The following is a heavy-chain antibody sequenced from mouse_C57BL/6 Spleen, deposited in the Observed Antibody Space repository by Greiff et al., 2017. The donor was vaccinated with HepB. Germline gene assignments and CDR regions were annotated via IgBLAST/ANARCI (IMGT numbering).Heavy chain of an antibody. Sequence: DVRLVESGGGLVKPGGSLKLSCAASGFTFSSYAMSWVRQTPEKRLEWVATISDGGSYTYYPDNVKGRFTISRDNAKNNLYLQMSHLKSEDTAMYYCATNWDEGYWGQGTSVTVSS. CDR1: GFTFSSYA. J-gene: IGHJ4*01. CDR2: ISDGGSYT. CDR3: ATNWDEGY. D-gene: IGHD4-1*01. V-gene: IGHV5-4*03.